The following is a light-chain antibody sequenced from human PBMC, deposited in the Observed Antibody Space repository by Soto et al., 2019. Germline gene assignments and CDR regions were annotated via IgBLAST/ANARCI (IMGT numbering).Light chain of an antibody. V-gene: IGKV3-20*01. CDR2: GAS. CDR3: KQYGSSQWT. Sequence: EIVLTQSPGTLSLSPGERATLSCRASQSVSSSYLAWYQQKPGQAPRPLIYGASSRAIGIPDRFSGSVSGTDFTLTISRLEPEDFAVYYCKQYGSSQWTFGKGTKVEI. J-gene: IGKJ1*01. CDR1: QSVSSSY.